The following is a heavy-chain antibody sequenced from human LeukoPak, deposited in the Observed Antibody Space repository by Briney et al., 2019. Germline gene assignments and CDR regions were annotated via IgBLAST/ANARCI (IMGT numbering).Heavy chain of an antibody. Sequence: LETLSLTCTVSGGSISSYYWSWIRQPPGKGLEWIGYIYYSGSTNYNPSLKSRVTISVDTSKNQFSLKLSSVTAADTAVYYCARDRVAYCGGDCYSYYYGMDVWGQGTTVTVSS. V-gene: IGHV4-59*01. J-gene: IGHJ6*02. CDR2: IYYSGST. D-gene: IGHD2-21*02. CDR1: GGSISSYY. CDR3: ARDRVAYCGGDCYSYYYGMDV.